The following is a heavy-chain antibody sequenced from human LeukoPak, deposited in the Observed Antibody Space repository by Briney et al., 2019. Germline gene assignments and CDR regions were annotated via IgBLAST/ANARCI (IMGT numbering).Heavy chain of an antibody. J-gene: IGHJ4*02. CDR2: IRSKTYGGTT. Sequence: GGSLRLSCTGSGFTFGDYSMSWFRQAPGKGLEWVGFIRSKTYGGTTEYAASVIGRFTISRDDSKSIAYLLINSLKTEGTAVYYCARDYDFLTGSSDYWGQGTLVTVSS. D-gene: IGHD3-9*01. CDR1: GFTFGDYS. V-gene: IGHV3-49*03. CDR3: ARDYDFLTGSSDY.